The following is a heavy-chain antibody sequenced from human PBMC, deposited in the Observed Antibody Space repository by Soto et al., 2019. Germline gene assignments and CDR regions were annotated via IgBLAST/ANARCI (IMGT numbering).Heavy chain of an antibody. CDR3: ASDAELPGEADRFDY. CDR2: VYHNGLT. V-gene: IGHV4-4*02. D-gene: IGHD1-1*01. Sequence: PSETLSLTCYVSGDSIGGNVWWSWVRQPPGKGLEWIGEVYHNGLTDYNPSLRGRATMSADMSKNQFSLRVTSVTDADTAIYYCASDAELPGEADRFDYWGQGVLVTVSS. CDR1: GDSIGGNVW. J-gene: IGHJ4*02.